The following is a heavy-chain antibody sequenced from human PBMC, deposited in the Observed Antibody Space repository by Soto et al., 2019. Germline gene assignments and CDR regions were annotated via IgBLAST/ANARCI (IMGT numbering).Heavy chain of an antibody. Sequence: LRLSCEASGFTFSGFDKHWVRQPTGKGLEWVSSIGTAGDTYYAVSVKGRFTISRDNAKNSLSLQMNSLRAGDMAVYFCAKSQEIGTHFFDSWGQGTQVTVSS. CDR1: GFTFSGFD. CDR3: AKSQEIGTHFFDS. J-gene: IGHJ4*02. V-gene: IGHV3-13*01. D-gene: IGHD6-13*01. CDR2: IGTAGDT.